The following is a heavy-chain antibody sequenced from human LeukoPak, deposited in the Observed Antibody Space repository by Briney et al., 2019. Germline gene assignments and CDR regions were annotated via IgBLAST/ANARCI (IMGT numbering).Heavy chain of an antibody. J-gene: IGHJ4*02. CDR2: IIPIFGTA. D-gene: IGHD2-2*01. Sequence: ASVKVSCKASGGTFSSYSISWVRQAPGQGLEWMGGIIPIFGTANYAQKFQGRVTITADESTSTAYIELSSLRSEDTAVYYCARAATGYCSSTSCNAFDYWGQGTLVTVSS. CDR1: GGTFSSYS. V-gene: IGHV1-69*13. CDR3: ARAATGYCSSTSCNAFDY.